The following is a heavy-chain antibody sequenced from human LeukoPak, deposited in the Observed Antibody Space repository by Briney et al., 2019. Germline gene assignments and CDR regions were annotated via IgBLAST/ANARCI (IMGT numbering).Heavy chain of an antibody. CDR1: GFTFSSYA. Sequence: GGSLRLSCAGSGFTFSSYAMNWVRQAPGKGLEWVSGISGSGASTYYADSVKGRFSISRDDSKNTLYLQMNSLRAEDTAVYYCARGYCRGGSCYSGDAFDIWGQGTMVTVSS. D-gene: IGHD2-15*01. J-gene: IGHJ3*02. CDR2: ISGSGAST. CDR3: ARGYCRGGSCYSGDAFDI. V-gene: IGHV3-23*01.